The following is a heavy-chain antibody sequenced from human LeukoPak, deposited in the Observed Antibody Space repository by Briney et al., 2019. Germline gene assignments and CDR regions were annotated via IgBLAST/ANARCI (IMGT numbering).Heavy chain of an antibody. CDR2: ISGHSGNT. CDR1: GYTFTTYG. V-gene: IGHV1-18*01. CDR3: ARDWGSSGFVDY. D-gene: IGHD6-19*01. Sequence: ASVKVSCKASGYTFTTYGISWVRQAPGQGLEWMGWISGHSGNTFYAQNLQDRVTMTTDTSTNTAYMELRSLRSDDTAIYYCARDWGSSGFVDYWGQGTLVSVSS. J-gene: IGHJ4*02.